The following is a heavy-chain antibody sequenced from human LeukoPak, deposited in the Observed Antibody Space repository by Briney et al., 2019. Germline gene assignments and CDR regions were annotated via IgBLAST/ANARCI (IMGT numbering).Heavy chain of an antibody. CDR1: GGSISSGSYY. CDR3: ARTEPSGTTSH. Sequence: PSQTLSLTCTVSGGSISSGSYYWSWIRQPPGKGLEWIGYIYYSGSTNYNPSLKSRVTLSVDTSRNQFSLSLRSMTAADTAVYYCARTEPSGTTSHWGQGTLVTVSS. CDR2: IYYSGST. J-gene: IGHJ4*02. V-gene: IGHV4-61*01. D-gene: IGHD1-1*01.